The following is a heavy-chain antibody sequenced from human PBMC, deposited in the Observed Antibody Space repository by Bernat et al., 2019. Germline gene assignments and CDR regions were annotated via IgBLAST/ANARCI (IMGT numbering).Heavy chain of an antibody. Sequence: VQLLESGGGLVQPGGSLRLSCAASGFTFSSYAMHWVRQAPGKGLEWVAVISYDGSNKYYADSVKGRFTISRDNSKNTLYLQMNSLRAEDTALYYCARGGSYGDFDAYYFDYWGQGTLVTVSS. CDR1: GFTFSSYA. D-gene: IGHD4-17*01. CDR3: ARGGSYGDFDAYYFDY. CDR2: ISYDGSNK. J-gene: IGHJ4*02. V-gene: IGHV3-30-3*01.